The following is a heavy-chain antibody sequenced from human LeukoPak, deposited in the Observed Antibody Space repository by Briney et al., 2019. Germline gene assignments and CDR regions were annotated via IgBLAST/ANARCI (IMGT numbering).Heavy chain of an antibody. CDR2: IYHSGST. V-gene: IGHV4-30-2*01. CDR1: GGSISSGGYT. Sequence: PSQTLSLTCAVSGGSISSGGYTWSWIRQPPGKGLEWIGYIYHSGSTCYNPSLKSRVTISVDRSKNQFSLKLSSVTAADTAVYYCARGVGSSWYNPWGQGTLVIVSS. J-gene: IGHJ5*02. CDR3: ARGVGSSWYNP. D-gene: IGHD6-13*01.